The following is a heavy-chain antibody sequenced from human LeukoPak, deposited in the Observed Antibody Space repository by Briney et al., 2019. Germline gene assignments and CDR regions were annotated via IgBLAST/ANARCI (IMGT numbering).Heavy chain of an antibody. CDR1: GFSFSGYE. CDR3: VRDRLGLDY. V-gene: IGHV3-48*03. J-gene: IGHJ4*02. Sequence: PGGSLRLSCAASGFSFSGYEMNWVRQAPGKGLEGISYISSSGISIYYSDSVKGRFTISRDNANNSLYLQMNSLRAEDTAVYYCVRDRLGLDYWGQGTLVTVSS. CDR2: ISSSGISI. D-gene: IGHD1-26*01.